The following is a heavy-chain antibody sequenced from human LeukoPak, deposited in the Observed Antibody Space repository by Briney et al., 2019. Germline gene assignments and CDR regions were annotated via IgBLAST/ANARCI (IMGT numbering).Heavy chain of an antibody. Sequence: SQTLSLTCDISGDRFSNNGAAWSWIRQSPSRGLEYLGRTYYRSQWYNDYAVSMRGRININSDTSKNQFSLQLTSVTPEDTAIYYCARIPYGSGNDAFDIWGQGTMVTVSS. J-gene: IGHJ3*02. V-gene: IGHV6-1*01. CDR2: TYYRSQWYN. CDR1: GDRFSNNGAA. CDR3: ARIPYGSGNDAFDI. D-gene: IGHD3-10*01.